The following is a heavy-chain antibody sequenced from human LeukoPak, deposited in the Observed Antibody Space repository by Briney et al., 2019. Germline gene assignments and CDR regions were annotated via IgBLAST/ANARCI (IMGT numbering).Heavy chain of an antibody. V-gene: IGHV3-74*01. CDR3: VRDRPHNCFDP. D-gene: IGHD6-6*01. Sequence: GGSLRLSCAASEFTFSAHWMHWVRQVPGKGLVYIAYIDNDGTNTNYADSVKGRFTISRNNAKNTLYLQMNSLRVEDTAVYYCVRDRPHNCFDPWGQGTLVTVSS. CDR1: EFTFSAHW. CDR2: IDNDGTNT. J-gene: IGHJ5*02.